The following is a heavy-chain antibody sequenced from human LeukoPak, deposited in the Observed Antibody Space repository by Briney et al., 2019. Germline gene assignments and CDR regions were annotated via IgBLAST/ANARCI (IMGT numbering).Heavy chain of an antibody. CDR2: ISAYNGNT. CDR3: ARVLRYFDPRPLLDYYGMDV. D-gene: IGHD3-9*01. J-gene: IGHJ6*02. Sequence: EASVKVSCKASGYTFTSYGISWVRQAPGQGVEWMGWISAYNGNTNYAQKLQGRVTMTTDTSTSTAYMELRSLRSDDTAVYYCARVLRYFDPRPLLDYYGMDVWGQGTTVTVSS. CDR1: GYTFTSYG. V-gene: IGHV1-18*01.